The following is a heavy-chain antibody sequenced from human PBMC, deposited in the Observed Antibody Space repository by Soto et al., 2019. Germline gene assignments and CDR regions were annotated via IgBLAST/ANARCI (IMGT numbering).Heavy chain of an antibody. J-gene: IGHJ3*02. CDR2: MSHSGGT. D-gene: IGHD1-1*01. CDR1: GGSVSSGIYY. CDR3: ARVDRGTATTVVDAFDI. V-gene: IGHV4-34*01. Sequence: QVQLQQWGAGLLKPSETLSLTCAVYGGSVSSGIYYWSCIRQPPGKGLEWLGEMSHSGGTHFNPSLKSRVTISVDTSKNQFSLKMSFVTAADTSLYYCARVDRGTATTVVDAFDILGPGTMVTVYS.